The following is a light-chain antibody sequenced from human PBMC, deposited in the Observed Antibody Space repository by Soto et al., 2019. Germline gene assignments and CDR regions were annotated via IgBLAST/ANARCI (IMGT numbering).Light chain of an antibody. CDR2: DVR. Sequence: QSALTQPASVSGSPGQSITISCTGTSSDVGGYNYVSWYQQHPGKPPKLMIYDVRNRHSGVSNRFSGSKSGNTASLAISGLQAEDEADYYCSSYTSSSTLVFGGGTKLTVL. J-gene: IGLJ2*01. V-gene: IGLV2-14*01. CDR1: SSDVGGYNY. CDR3: SSYTSSSTLV.